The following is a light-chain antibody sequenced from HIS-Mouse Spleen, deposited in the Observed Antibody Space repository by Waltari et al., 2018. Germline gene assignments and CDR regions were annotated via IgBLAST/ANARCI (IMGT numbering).Light chain of an antibody. CDR3: AAWDDSLSGPV. V-gene: IGLV1-47*01. CDR1: SSNIGSNY. CDR2: RNN. J-gene: IGLJ3*02. Sequence: QSVLTQPPSASGTPGQRVTISCSGSSSNIGSNYVYWYQQLPGTAPKLLIYRNNPRPSGVLHRFSGAKSGTSASLAISGLRSEDEADYYCAAWDDSLSGPVFGGGTKLTVL.